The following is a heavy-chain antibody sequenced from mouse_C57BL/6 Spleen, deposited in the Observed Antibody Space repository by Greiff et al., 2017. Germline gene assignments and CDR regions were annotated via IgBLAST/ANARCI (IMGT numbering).Heavy chain of an antibody. CDR3: ARLDGYYEGFAD. CDR1: GFTFSSYT. D-gene: IGHD2-3*01. Sequence: EVMLVESGGGLVKPGGSLKLSCAASGFTFSSYTMSWVRQTPEKRLEWVATISGGGGNTYYPDSVKGRFTISRDNAKNTLYLQMSSLRSEDTALYYCARLDGYYEGFADWGQGTLVTVSA. V-gene: IGHV5-9*01. CDR2: ISGGGGNT. J-gene: IGHJ3*01.